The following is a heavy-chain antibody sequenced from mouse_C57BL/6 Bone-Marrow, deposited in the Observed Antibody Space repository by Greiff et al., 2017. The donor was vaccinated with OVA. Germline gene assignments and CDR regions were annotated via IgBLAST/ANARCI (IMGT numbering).Heavy chain of an antibody. Sequence: VQLQQPGAELVKPGASVKLSCKASGYTFTSYWMQWVKQRPGQGLEWIGEIDPSDSYTNYNQKFKGKATLTVDTSSSTAYMQLSSLTSEDSAVYYCASGDYYGSSPMDYWGQGTSVTVSS. CDR2: IDPSDSYT. J-gene: IGHJ4*01. CDR3: ASGDYYGSSPMDY. CDR1: GYTFTSYW. D-gene: IGHD1-1*01. V-gene: IGHV1-50*01.